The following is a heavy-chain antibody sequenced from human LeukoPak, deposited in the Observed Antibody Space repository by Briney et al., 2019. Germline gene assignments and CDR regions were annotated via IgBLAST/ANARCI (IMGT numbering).Heavy chain of an antibody. V-gene: IGHV4-59*08. Sequence: SETLSLTCTVSGGSISSYYWSWIRQPPGKGLEWIGYIYYSGSTNYNPSLKSRVTISVDTSKNQFSLKLSSVTAADTAVYYCARHPHFWSGYYTYYFGYWGQGTLVTVSS. CDR3: ARHPHFWSGYYTYYFGY. CDR1: GGSISSYY. D-gene: IGHD3-3*02. J-gene: IGHJ4*02. CDR2: IYYSGST.